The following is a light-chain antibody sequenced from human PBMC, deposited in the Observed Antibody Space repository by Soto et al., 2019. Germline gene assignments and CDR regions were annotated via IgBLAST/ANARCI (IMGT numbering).Light chain of an antibody. CDR3: QQRSNLPIT. V-gene: IGKV1-39*01. CDR2: AAS. J-gene: IGKJ5*01. Sequence: DIQITQSPSSLSASVGDRVTITCRASQSISSYLNWYQQKPGKAPKLLIYAASSLQSGVPSRFSGSGSGTDFTLTISSLEPEDFAVYYCQQRSNLPITFGQGTRLEI. CDR1: QSISSY.